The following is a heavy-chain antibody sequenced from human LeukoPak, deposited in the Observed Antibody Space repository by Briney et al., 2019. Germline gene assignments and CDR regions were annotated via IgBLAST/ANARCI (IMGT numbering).Heavy chain of an antibody. CDR1: GFTFSSYG. D-gene: IGHD6-13*01. V-gene: IGHV3-7*01. CDR3: ARLTVYSSSWLAYYMDV. CDR2: IKQDGSDK. J-gene: IGHJ6*03. Sequence: GRSLRLSCAASGFTFSSYGMHWVRQAPGKGLEGVANIKQDGSDKHYVDSVKGRFTISRDNARNSLFLQMNSPRADDTAVYYCARLTVYSSSWLAYYMDVWGKGTTVTVSS.